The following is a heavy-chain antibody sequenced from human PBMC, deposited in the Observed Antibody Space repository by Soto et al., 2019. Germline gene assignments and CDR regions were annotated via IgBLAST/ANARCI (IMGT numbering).Heavy chain of an antibody. CDR1: GFTFSSYG. V-gene: IGHV3-33*01. D-gene: IGHD1-26*01. CDR2: IWYDGSNK. CDR3: ARPINSGSGGFDY. Sequence: QVQLVESGGGVVQPGRSLRLSCAASGFTFSSYGMHWVRQAPGKGLEWVAVIWYDGSNKYYADSVKGRFTISRDNSKNTLYLQMNSPRAEDTAVYYCARPINSGSGGFDYWGQGTLVTVSS. J-gene: IGHJ4*02.